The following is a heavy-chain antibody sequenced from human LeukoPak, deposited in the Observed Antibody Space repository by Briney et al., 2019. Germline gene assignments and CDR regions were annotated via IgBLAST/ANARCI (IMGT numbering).Heavy chain of an antibody. Sequence: ASVKVSCKASGYTFTSYYMHWVRQAPGQGLEWMGWINPNSGGTNYAQKFQGRVTMTRDTSISTAYMELSRLRSDDTAVYYCARGLTGTSDDAFDIWGQGTMVTVSS. CDR3: ARGLTGTSDDAFDI. CDR2: INPNSGGT. V-gene: IGHV1-2*02. CDR1: GYTFTSYY. D-gene: IGHD1-20*01. J-gene: IGHJ3*02.